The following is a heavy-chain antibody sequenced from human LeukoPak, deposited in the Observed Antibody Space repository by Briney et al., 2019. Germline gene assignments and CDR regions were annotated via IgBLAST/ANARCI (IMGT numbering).Heavy chain of an antibody. J-gene: IGHJ4*02. CDR1: GYTFTGYY. D-gene: IGHD1-1*01. V-gene: IGHV1-2*02. CDR2: INPNSGGT. CDR3: ASPWRDKGLDY. Sequence: ASVKVSCKASGYTFTGYYMHWVRQAPGPGLEWMGWINPNSGGTNYVQKFQGRVTMTRDTYISTAYMELSRLRSDETSVYYCASPWRDKGLDYWGQGTLVTVSS.